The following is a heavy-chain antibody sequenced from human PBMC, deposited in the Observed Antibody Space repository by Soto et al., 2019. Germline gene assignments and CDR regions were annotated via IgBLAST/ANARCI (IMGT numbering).Heavy chain of an antibody. Sequence: EVQLLESGGGLVQPGGSLRLSCAASGFTFSSYAMSWVRQAPGKGLEWVSAISGSGGSTYYADSVKGRFTISRDNSKNPLYRQMNSLRAEDTAVYYCAKEYECSSGWERIDYWGQGTLVTVSS. CDR2: ISGSGGST. V-gene: IGHV3-23*01. D-gene: IGHD6-19*01. CDR3: AKEYECSSGWERIDY. CDR1: GFTFSSYA. J-gene: IGHJ4*02.